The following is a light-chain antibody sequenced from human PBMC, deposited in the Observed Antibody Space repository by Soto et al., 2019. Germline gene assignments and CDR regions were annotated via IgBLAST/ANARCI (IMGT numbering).Light chain of an antibody. J-gene: IGKJ4*01. CDR2: AAS. Sequence: DIQMTQSPSPLSASEGDRVTITCRASQDISNYLAWYQQKPGEVPKLLIYAASTLQSGVPSRFSGSGSGTDFTLTISSLQPEDVATYYCQKHNSAPLTFGGGTKVDIK. CDR1: QDISNY. CDR3: QKHNSAPLT. V-gene: IGKV1-27*01.